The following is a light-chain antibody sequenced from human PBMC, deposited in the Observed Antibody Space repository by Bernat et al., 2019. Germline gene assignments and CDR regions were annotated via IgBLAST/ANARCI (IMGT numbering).Light chain of an antibody. J-gene: IGLJ1*01. CDR3: SSYTSTTTPYV. Sequence: QSALTQPRSLSGSPGQSVTISCTGTSSDVGAYDHVSWYQQHPGKAPKFMIYDVSNLPSGVSNRFSGSKSGNTASLTISGLHAEDEADYYCSSYTSTTTPYVFGTGTKVTVL. V-gene: IGLV2-14*03. CDR2: DVS. CDR1: SSDVGAYDH.